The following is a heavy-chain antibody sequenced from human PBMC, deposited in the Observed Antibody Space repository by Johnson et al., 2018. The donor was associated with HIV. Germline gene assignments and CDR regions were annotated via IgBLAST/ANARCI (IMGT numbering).Heavy chain of an antibody. CDR3: AKRPIMIAFGEINGFDM. J-gene: IGHJ3*02. D-gene: IGHD3-16*01. CDR1: GFTFSSYA. CDR2: IWYDGSNK. V-gene: IGHV3-30-3*02. Sequence: VQLVESGGGVVQPGRSLRLYCAASGFTFSSYAMHWVRQAPGKGLEWVAVIWYDGSNKYYADSVKGRFTISRDNSKNTLYLQMNSLRAEDTAIYYCAKRPIMIAFGEINGFDMWGQGTMVTVSS.